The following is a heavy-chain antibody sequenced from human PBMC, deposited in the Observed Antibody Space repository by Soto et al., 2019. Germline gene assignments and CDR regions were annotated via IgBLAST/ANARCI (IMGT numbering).Heavy chain of an antibody. D-gene: IGHD3-3*01. J-gene: IGHJ6*02. Sequence: SEALSLTCAVYGGSFSGYYWSWIRQPPGKGLEWIGEINHSGSTNYNPSLKSRVTISVDTSKNQFSLKLSSVTAADTAVYYCARQKLYYDFWSGYPSHYYYGMDVRGQGTTVTVSS. CDR2: INHSGST. V-gene: IGHV4-34*01. CDR3: ARQKLYYDFWSGYPSHYYYGMDV. CDR1: GGSFSGYY.